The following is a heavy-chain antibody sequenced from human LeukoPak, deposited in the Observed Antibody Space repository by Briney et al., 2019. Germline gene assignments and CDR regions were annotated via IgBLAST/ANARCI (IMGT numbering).Heavy chain of an antibody. V-gene: IGHV3-30*18. Sequence: GGSLRLSCAASGFTFINAWMAWVRQAPGKGLEWVAVISYDGSNKYYADSVKGRFTISRDNSKNTLYLQMNSLRAEDTAVYYCAKEGRVWFGELLYTFFDYWGQGTLVTVSS. CDR3: AKEGRVWFGELLYTFFDY. J-gene: IGHJ4*02. CDR2: ISYDGSNK. CDR1: GFTFINAW. D-gene: IGHD3-10*01.